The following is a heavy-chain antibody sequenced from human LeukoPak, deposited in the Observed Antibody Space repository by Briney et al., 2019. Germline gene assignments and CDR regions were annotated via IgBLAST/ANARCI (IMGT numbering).Heavy chain of an antibody. CDR1: GGTFSSYA. CDR2: IIPMLGIA. CDR3: ARDSDYDSSGFDY. D-gene: IGHD3-22*01. Sequence: SVKVSCKASGGTFSSYAISWVRQAPGQGLEWMGRIIPMLGIANYAQKFQGRVTITADKSTSTGYMELSSLRSEDTAVYYCARDSDYDSSGFDYWGQGTPVTVSS. J-gene: IGHJ4*02. V-gene: IGHV1-69*04.